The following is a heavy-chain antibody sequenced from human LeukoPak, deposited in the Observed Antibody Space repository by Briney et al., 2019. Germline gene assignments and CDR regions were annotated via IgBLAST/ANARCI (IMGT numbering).Heavy chain of an antibody. CDR3: ASHMSVTCNFDY. CDR1: GGTFSSYA. D-gene: IGHD4-17*01. CDR2: IIPIFGTA. J-gene: IGHJ4*02. Sequence: ASVKVSCKASGGTFSSYAISWVRQAPGQGLEWMGGIIPIFGTANYAQKFQGRVTITADESTSTAYMELSSLRSEDTAVYYCASHMSVTCNFDYWGQGTLVTVSS. V-gene: IGHV1-69*01.